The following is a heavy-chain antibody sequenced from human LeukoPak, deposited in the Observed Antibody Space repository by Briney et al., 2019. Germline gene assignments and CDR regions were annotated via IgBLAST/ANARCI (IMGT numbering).Heavy chain of an antibody. CDR2: IRYKANNNAT. CDR1: GFTFSGSA. Sequence: GGSLRLSCAASGFTFSGSAMHWVRQASGKGLEWVGRIRYKANNNATAYPASVEGRFTISRDDSKNTAYLQLNSLKTEDTAVYYCIRHLIIDGDNVIDYWGQGTLVTVSS. J-gene: IGHJ4*02. CDR3: IRHLIIDGDNVIDY. D-gene: IGHD5-24*01. V-gene: IGHV3-73*01.